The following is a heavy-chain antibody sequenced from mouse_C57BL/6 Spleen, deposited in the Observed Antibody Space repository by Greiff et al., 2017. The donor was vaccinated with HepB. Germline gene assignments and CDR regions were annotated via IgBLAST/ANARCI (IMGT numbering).Heavy chain of an antibody. Sequence: VQGVESGPELVKPGASVKISCKASGYAFSSSWMNWVKQRPGKGLEWIGRIYPGDGDTNYNGKFKGKATLTADKSSSTAYMQLSSLTSEDSAVYFCARGGVFDYWGQGTTLTVSS. J-gene: IGHJ2*01. CDR3: ARGGVFDY. V-gene: IGHV1-82*01. CDR1: GYAFSSSW. CDR2: IYPGDGDT.